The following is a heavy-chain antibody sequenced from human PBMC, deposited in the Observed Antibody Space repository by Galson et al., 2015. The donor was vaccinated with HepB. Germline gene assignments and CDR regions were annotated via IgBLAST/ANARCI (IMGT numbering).Heavy chain of an antibody. D-gene: IGHD2-15*01. V-gene: IGHV1-8*01. CDR2: MNPNSGKS. Sequence: SVKVSCKASGSTFTSSDINWVRQTTGQGLEWMGWMNPNSGKSGYAQNFQGRVTMTRTTSISTAYLELSSLGSEDTAIYFCARGNSGNFDFWGQGTLVTVSS. CDR3: ARGNSGNFDF. J-gene: IGHJ4*02. CDR1: GSTFTSSD.